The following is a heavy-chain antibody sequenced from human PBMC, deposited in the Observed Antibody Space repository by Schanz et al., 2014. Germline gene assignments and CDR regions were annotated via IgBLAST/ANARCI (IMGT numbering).Heavy chain of an antibody. CDR3: ARIRGPYYFAMDV. D-gene: IGHD3-10*01. CDR1: GYTFSSNA. J-gene: IGHJ6*02. V-gene: IGHV4-59*01. Sequence: QVHLVESGGGLVQPGGSLRLSCAASGYTFSSNAMSWIRQSPGKGLEWIGHLYDSASTNYNPSLKSRVTISADTSKMQFFLKLSSVTAADTAVYYCARIRGPYYFAMDVWGQGTTVTVSS. CDR2: LYDSAST.